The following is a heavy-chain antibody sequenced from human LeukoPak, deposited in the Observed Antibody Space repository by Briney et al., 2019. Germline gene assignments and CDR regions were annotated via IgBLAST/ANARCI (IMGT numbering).Heavy chain of an antibody. V-gene: IGHV3-49*04. CDR2: IRSKAYGGTT. D-gene: IGHD1-26*01. J-gene: IGHJ4*02. Sequence: GRSLRLSCTASGFTFGDYAMSWVRQAPGKGREWVGLIRSKAYGGTTEYAASVKGRFTISRDDSKSIAYLQVNSLKTEDTAVYYCNRDSGGATIFDYWGQGTLVTVSS. CDR3: NRDSGGATIFDY. CDR1: GFTFGDYA.